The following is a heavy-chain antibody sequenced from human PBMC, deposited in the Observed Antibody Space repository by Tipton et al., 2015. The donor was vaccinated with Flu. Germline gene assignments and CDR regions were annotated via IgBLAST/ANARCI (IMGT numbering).Heavy chain of an antibody. CDR2: INYDGSTI. J-gene: IGHJ4*02. CDR3: TRRLVED. Sequence: SLRLSCAASGFIFTDYWMAWVRQAPGKGLEWVANINYDGSTIYYRDSVKGRFTISRDNAKRSLYLQMNDLRAEDTAMYYCTRRLVEDWGQGTQVIVSS. V-gene: IGHV3-7*01. CDR1: GFIFTDYW.